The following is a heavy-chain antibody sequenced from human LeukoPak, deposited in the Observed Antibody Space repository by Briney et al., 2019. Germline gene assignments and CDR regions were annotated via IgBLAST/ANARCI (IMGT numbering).Heavy chain of an antibody. Sequence: SETLSLTCAVYGGSFSGYYWSWIRQPPGKGLEWIGEINHSGSTNYNPSLKSRVTISVDTSKNQFSLKLSSVTAADTAVYYCASGGCSSTSCYQAPLVWGQGTLVTVSS. D-gene: IGHD2-2*01. J-gene: IGHJ4*02. V-gene: IGHV4-34*01. CDR2: INHSGST. CDR3: ASGGCSSTSCYQAPLV. CDR1: GGSFSGYY.